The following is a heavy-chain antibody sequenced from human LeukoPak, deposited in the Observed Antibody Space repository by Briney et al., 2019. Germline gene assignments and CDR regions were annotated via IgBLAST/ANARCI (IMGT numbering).Heavy chain of an antibody. D-gene: IGHD2-15*01. Sequence: GGSLRLSCAASGFTFSSYAMSWVRQAPGKGLEWVSAISGSGGSTYYADSVKGRFTISRDNSKNTLYLQMNSLRAEDTAVYYCARALRISDYYGMDVWGQGTTVTDSS. CDR3: ARALRISDYYGMDV. J-gene: IGHJ6*02. CDR2: ISGSGGST. V-gene: IGHV3-23*01. CDR1: GFTFSSYA.